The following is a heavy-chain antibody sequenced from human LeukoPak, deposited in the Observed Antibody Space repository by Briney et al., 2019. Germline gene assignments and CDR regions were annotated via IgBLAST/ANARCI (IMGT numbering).Heavy chain of an antibody. V-gene: IGHV1-2*02. J-gene: IGHJ5*02. CDR3: AREHIGDIVVVQAINWFDP. D-gene: IGHD2-2*01. Sequence: ASVKVSCNASGYTFTGYYMHWVRQAPGQGLEWMGWINPNSGGTNYAQKFQGRVTMTRDTSISTAYMELSRLRSDDTAVYYCAREHIGDIVVVQAINWFDPWGQGTLVTVSS. CDR1: GYTFTGYY. CDR2: INPNSGGT.